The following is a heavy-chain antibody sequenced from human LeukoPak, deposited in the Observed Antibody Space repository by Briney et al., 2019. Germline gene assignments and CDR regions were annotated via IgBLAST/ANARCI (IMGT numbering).Heavy chain of an antibody. Sequence: PGGSLRLSCAASGFTFSTFAMSWVRQAPGKGLEWVSSISGNGGITYYADSVQGRFTISRDNSKNTLDVQMNSLRAEDTAVYYCAKGTPGYCSTTSCYALEYWGQGTLVTVSS. CDR3: AKGTPGYCSTTSCYALEY. CDR1: GFTFSTFA. CDR2: ISGNGGIT. J-gene: IGHJ4*02. V-gene: IGHV3-23*01. D-gene: IGHD2-2*01.